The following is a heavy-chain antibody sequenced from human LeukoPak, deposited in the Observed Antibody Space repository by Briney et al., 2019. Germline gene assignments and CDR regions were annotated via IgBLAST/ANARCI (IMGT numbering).Heavy chain of an antibody. V-gene: IGHV4-30-4*01. J-gene: IGHJ5*02. CDR2: IYYSGST. Sequence: SQTLSLTCTVSGGSISSGDYYWSWIRQLPGKGLEWIGYIYYSGSTYYNPSLKSRVTISVDTSKNQFSLKLSSVTAADTAVYYCARVLLWFGELSLGWFDPWGQGTLVTVSS. CDR1: GGSISSGDYY. CDR3: ARVLLWFGELSLGWFDP. D-gene: IGHD3-10*01.